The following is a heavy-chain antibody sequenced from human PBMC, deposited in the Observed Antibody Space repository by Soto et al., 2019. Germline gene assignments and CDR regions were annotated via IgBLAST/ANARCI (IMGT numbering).Heavy chain of an antibody. Sequence: QVQLQESGPGLVKPSQTLSLTCTVSGGSISSGDYYWSWIRQPPGKGLEGIGYIYYSGSTYYNPSLNSRVTIAIDTSTNHCCLKLSTVTAADTAVHYCAGSRWYDGGMDVWDQGSTVTVSS. CDR2: IYYSGST. J-gene: IGHJ6*02. V-gene: IGHV4-30-4*01. CDR3: AGSRWYDGGMDV. CDR1: GGSISSGDYY. D-gene: IGHD6-13*01.